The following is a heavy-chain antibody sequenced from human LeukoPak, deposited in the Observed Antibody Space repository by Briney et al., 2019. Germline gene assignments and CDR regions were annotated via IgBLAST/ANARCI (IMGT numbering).Heavy chain of an antibody. J-gene: IGHJ4*02. CDR1: GYTFSAFY. Sequence: ASVKVSCKTSGYTFSAFYMHWVRQAPGQGPEWMGWINPDSGGSEYGQKFQGRVTFTSDTSSTTIYMEVRSLKSDDTAVYYCARDMTGGIWARATSFDHWGQGTLATVSS. CDR3: ARDMTGGIWARATSFDH. V-gene: IGHV1-2*02. CDR2: INPDSGGS. D-gene: IGHD1-14*01.